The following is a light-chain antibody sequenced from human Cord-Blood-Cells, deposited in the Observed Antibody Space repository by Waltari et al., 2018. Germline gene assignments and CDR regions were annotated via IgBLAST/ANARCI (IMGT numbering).Light chain of an antibody. J-gene: IGLJ3*02. CDR3: NSRDSSGNHLNWV. V-gene: IGLV3-19*01. CDR2: GKN. CDR1: SPRSYY. Sequence: SSELTQDPAVSVALGQTVRITCQGDSPRSYYASWYQQKPGQAPVIVIYGKNNRPSGLPDRFSGSSSGNTASLTITGAQAEDEADYYCNSRDSSGNHLNWVFGGGTKLTVL.